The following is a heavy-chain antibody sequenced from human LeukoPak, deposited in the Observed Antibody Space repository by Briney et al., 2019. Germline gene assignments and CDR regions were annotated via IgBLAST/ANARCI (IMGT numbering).Heavy chain of an antibody. J-gene: IGHJ3*02. CDR2: IWYGGSNK. CDR3: ATTLGSGYYYPLRPDAFDI. Sequence: GGSLRPSCAASGFTFSSYGMHWVRQAPGKGLEWVAVIWYGGSNKYYADSVKGRFTISRDNSKNTLYLQMNSLRAEDTAVYYCATTLGSGYYYPLRPDAFDIWGQGTMVTVSS. V-gene: IGHV3-33*08. D-gene: IGHD3-22*01. CDR1: GFTFSSYG.